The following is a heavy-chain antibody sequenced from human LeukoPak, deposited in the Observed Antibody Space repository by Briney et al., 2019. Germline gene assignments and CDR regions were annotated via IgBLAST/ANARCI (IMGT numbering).Heavy chain of an antibody. V-gene: IGHV1-46*01. CDR1: GYTFTSYY. CDR2: INPSGGST. Sequence: GASVKVSCKASGYTFTSYYMHWVRQAPGQGLEWMGIINPSGGSTSYAQKFQGRVTMTRDTSTSTVYTELSSLRSEDTAVYYCARLEGVVTANNYYYYGMDVWGQGTTVTVSS. CDR3: ARLEGVVTANNYYYYGMDV. J-gene: IGHJ6*02. D-gene: IGHD2-21*02.